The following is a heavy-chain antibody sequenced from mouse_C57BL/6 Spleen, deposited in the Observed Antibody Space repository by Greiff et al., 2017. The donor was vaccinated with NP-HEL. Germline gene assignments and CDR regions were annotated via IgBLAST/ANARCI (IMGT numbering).Heavy chain of an antibody. Sequence: VHVKQSVAELVRPGASVKLSCTASGFNIKNTYMHWVKQRPEQGLEWIGRIEPANGNTKYAPKFQGKATITADTSSNTAYLQLSSLTSEDTAIYYCARGYYGSSYYFDYWGQGTTLTVSS. CDR3: ARGYYGSSYYFDY. CDR1: GFNIKNTY. J-gene: IGHJ2*01. D-gene: IGHD1-1*01. V-gene: IGHV14-3*01. CDR2: IEPANGNT.